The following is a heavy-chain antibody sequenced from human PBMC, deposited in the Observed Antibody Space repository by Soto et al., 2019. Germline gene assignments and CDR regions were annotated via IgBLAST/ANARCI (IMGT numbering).Heavy chain of an antibody. V-gene: IGHV1-69*01. Sequence: QVQLVQSGAEVKKPGSSVKVSCKASGGTFSSYAISWVRQAPGQGLEWMGGIIPIFGTANYAQKFQGRVTITADESTSTAYMELSSLRSEDTAVYYCARDRIGYCSGGCCYSESGMDVWGQGTTVTVSS. CDR2: IIPIFGTA. J-gene: IGHJ6*02. CDR3: ARDRIGYCSGGCCYSESGMDV. D-gene: IGHD2-15*01. CDR1: GGTFSSYA.